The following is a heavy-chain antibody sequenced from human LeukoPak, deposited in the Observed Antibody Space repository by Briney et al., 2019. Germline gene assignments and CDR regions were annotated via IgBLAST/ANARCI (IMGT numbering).Heavy chain of an antibody. D-gene: IGHD2-21*01. J-gene: IGHJ6*03. Sequence: PGGSLRLSCVASGFSFTNAWMNWVRLAPGKGLEWVGRLKSRVDGGAADYAAPVKGRFTISRDDSKDTLYLQMNSLKNEDTGIYYCAYVRPNDYYYYYMDVWGKGTTVTVAS. CDR1: GFSFTNAW. CDR2: LKSRVDGGAA. V-gene: IGHV3-15*01. CDR3: AYVRPNDYYYYYMDV.